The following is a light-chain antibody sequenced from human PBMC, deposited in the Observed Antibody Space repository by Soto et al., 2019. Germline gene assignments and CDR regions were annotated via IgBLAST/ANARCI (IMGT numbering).Light chain of an antibody. CDR3: QQTFSTPRT. CDR2: AAS. J-gene: IGKJ2*01. CDR1: QSISNY. Sequence: DIQMTQSPSSLSASVGDRVTITCRASQSISNYLTWYQQKPGKAPNLRIYAASSLQSGVPSRFSGSGSGTDFTLTISSLQPEDFATYYCQQTFSTPRTFGQGTKLEIK. V-gene: IGKV1-39*01.